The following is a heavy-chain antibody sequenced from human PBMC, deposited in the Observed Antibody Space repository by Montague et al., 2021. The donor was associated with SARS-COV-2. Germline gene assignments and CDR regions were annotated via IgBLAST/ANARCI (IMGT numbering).Heavy chain of an antibody. Sequence: SGTLSLTCTVSGDSTSCPNCYWGWIRQAPGKGLDWIGTIYNSGTTYYNPSLKSRLTISIDTSKNQFSLKLTSVTAADTAVYYCARHRNYGDHSLDNWFHPGGQGTLVTVSS. V-gene: IGHV4-39*01. D-gene: IGHD4-17*01. J-gene: IGHJ5*02. CDR3: ARHRNYGDHSLDNWFHP. CDR2: IYNSGTT. CDR1: GDSTSCPNCY.